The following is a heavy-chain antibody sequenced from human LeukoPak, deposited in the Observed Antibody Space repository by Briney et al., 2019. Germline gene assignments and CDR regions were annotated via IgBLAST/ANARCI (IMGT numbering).Heavy chain of an antibody. CDR2: ISAYNGNT. Sequence: ASVKVSCKASGYTFTDYYMHWVRQAPGQGLEWMGWISAYNGNTNYAQKLQGRVTMTTDTSTSTAYMELRSLRSDDTAVYYCARVTGRWFDPWGQGTLVTVSS. CDR1: GYTFTDYY. CDR3: ARVTGRWFDP. J-gene: IGHJ5*02. V-gene: IGHV1-18*04.